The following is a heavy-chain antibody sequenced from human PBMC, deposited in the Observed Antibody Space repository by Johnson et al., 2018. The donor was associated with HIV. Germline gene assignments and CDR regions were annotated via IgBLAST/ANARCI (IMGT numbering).Heavy chain of an antibody. Sequence: VQLVESGGGLVKPGGSLRLSCAASGFTFSNAWMSWVRQAPGKGLEWIAVIYRDDQTYYADSVKGRFTISRDNARNSLYLQMNSLSAEDTAVYYCARVRYSSGWPIYAFDIWGQGTVVIVSS. J-gene: IGHJ3*02. CDR3: ARVRYSSGWPIYAFDI. D-gene: IGHD6-19*01. CDR1: GFTFSNAW. V-gene: IGHV3-69-1*01. CDR2: IYRDDQT.